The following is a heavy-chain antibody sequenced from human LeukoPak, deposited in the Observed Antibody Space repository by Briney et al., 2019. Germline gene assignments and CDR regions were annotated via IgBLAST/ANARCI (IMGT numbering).Heavy chain of an antibody. CDR1: GFTFSSYA. J-gene: IGHJ4*02. Sequence: GGSLRLSCAASGFTFSSYAMSWVRQAPGKGLEWVSAISGSGGSTYYADSVKGRFTISRDNSKNTLYLQMNSLRAEDTAVYYCAYMRGLYYGIDYWGQGTLVTVSS. D-gene: IGHD3-10*01. CDR2: ISGSGGST. V-gene: IGHV3-23*01. CDR3: AYMRGLYYGIDY.